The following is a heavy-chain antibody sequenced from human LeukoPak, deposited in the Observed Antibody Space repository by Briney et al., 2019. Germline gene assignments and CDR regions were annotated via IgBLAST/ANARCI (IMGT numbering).Heavy chain of an antibody. CDR1: VGSISSGNW. J-gene: IGHJ6*02. D-gene: IGHD2-2*02. CDR2: IYHNGTP. CDR3: ATAPILRGEGGEHYKYGMDV. Sequence: KPSGTLSLTCAVSVGSISSGNWWSWVRQSPGKGLEWIGEIYHNGTPNYNPSLKSRVTISADKFKNHFSLKLTSVTAADTAVYYCATAPILRGEGGEHYKYGMDVWGQGTTVTVSS. V-gene: IGHV4-4*02.